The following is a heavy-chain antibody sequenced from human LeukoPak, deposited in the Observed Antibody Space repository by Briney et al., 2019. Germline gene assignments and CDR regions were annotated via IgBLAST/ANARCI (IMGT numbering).Heavy chain of an antibody. CDR2: IYYSGGT. V-gene: IGHV4-59*01. Sequence: PSETLSLTCTVSGGSISSYYWSWIRQPPGKGLEWIGYIYYSGGTNYNPSLKSRVTISVDTSKNQFSLRLTSVTAADTAVYYCARGGSYYDFWSGYYDYYYYMDVWGKGTTVTVSS. CDR1: GGSISSYY. CDR3: ARGGSYYDFWSGYYDYYYYMDV. D-gene: IGHD3-3*01. J-gene: IGHJ6*03.